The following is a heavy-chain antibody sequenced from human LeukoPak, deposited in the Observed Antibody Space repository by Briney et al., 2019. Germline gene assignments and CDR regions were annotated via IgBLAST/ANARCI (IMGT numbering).Heavy chain of an antibody. V-gene: IGHV5-51*04. CDR2: IYPGDSDT. CDR3: ARYSGRDNWFDP. J-gene: IGHJ5*02. D-gene: IGHD5-12*01. CDR1: GYTFSDYW. Sequence: GESLKISCETSGYTFSDYWVGWVRQLPRKGLEWMGIIYPGDSDTRYSPSFQGQVTMSVDEPSATAYLHWSTLKASDTAMYFCARYSGRDNWFDPWGQGTQVTVSS.